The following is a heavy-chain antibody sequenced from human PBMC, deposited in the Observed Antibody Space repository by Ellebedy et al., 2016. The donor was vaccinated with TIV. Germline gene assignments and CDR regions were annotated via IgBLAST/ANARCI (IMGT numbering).Heavy chain of an antibody. D-gene: IGHD2-8*01. CDR3: ARKMDVFDS. CDR2: ISGSGDNP. J-gene: IGHJ5*01. Sequence: PGGSLRLSCALSGFTSNLYSISWVRQAPGKGLEWVSGISGSGDNPYYRDSVKGRFVISRDNSKNTVYLQMNSLTAEDTAMYFCARKMDVFDSWGQGTQVTVSS. CDR1: GFTSNLYS. V-gene: IGHV3-23*01.